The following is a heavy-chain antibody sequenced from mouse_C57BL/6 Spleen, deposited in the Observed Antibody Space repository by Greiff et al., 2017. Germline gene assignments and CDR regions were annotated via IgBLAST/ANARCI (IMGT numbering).Heavy chain of an antibody. D-gene: IGHD3-2*02. CDR2: INPNNGGT. V-gene: IGHV1-26*01. Sequence: EVQLQQSGPELVKPGASVKISCKASGYTFTDYYMNWVKQSHGKSLEWIGDINPNNGGTSYNQKFKGKATLTVDKSSSTAYMELRSLTSDDSAVYYCARTTAQATGFAYWGQGTLVTVSA. CDR3: ARTTAQATGFAY. J-gene: IGHJ3*01. CDR1: GYTFTDYY.